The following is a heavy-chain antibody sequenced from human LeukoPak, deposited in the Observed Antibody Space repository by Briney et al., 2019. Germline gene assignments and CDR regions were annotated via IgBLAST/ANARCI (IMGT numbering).Heavy chain of an antibody. J-gene: IGHJ6*03. D-gene: IGHD3-3*01. CDR1: GFTFSSYS. V-gene: IGHV3-21*01. CDR2: ISSSSSYI. Sequence: PGGSLRLSCAASGFTFSSYSMNWVRQAPGKGLEWVSSISSSSSYIYYADSVKGRFTISRDNAKNSLYLQMNSLRAEDTAVYYCAKDYDFWSGLNYYYYYYMDVWGKGTTVTVSS. CDR3: AKDYDFWSGLNYYYYYYMDV.